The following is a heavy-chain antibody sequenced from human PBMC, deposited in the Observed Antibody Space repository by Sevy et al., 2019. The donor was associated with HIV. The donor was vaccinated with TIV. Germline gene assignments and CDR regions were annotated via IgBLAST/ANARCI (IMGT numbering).Heavy chain of an antibody. Sequence: GGSLRLSCAASGFTFDDYAMHWVRQAPGKGLEWVSGISWNSGSIGYADTLKGRFTNSGDNAKNSPFLQMNSLRAEATALYYCAKDTRGHYYDSGGYKTAAQTATGGCDYWGQGTLVTVSS. CDR3: AKDTRGHYYDSGGYKTAAQTATGGCDY. V-gene: IGHV3-9*01. CDR2: ISWNSGSI. CDR1: GFTFDDYA. D-gene: IGHD3-22*01. J-gene: IGHJ4*02.